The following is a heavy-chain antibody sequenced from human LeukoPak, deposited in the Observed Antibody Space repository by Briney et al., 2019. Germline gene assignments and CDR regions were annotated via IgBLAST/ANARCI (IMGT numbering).Heavy chain of an antibody. J-gene: IGHJ4*02. CDR1: GYSFTSYW. Sequence: GESLKISCKGSGYSFTSYWIGWVRQMPGKGLEWMAMIYPGDSATRYSPSFQGQATVSADKSISTAYLQWSSLKASDTAMYYCARRWAVAGAFDYWGQGTLVTVSS. V-gene: IGHV5-51*01. CDR3: ARRWAVAGAFDY. D-gene: IGHD6-19*01. CDR2: IYPGDSAT.